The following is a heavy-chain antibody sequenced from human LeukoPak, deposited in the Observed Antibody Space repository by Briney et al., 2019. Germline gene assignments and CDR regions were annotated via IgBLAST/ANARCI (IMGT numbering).Heavy chain of an antibody. J-gene: IGHJ5*02. CDR2: IYYSGST. V-gene: IGHV4-30-4*07. CDR3: AREGSSYCSGGSCYSGGWFDP. D-gene: IGHD2-15*01. Sequence: SETLSLTCAVSGGSISSGGYSWSWIRQPPGKGLEWIGYIYYSGSTYYNPSLKSRVTISVDTSKNQFSLKLSSVTAADTAVYYCAREGSSYCSGGSCYSGGWFDPWGQGTLVTVSS. CDR1: GGSISSGGYS.